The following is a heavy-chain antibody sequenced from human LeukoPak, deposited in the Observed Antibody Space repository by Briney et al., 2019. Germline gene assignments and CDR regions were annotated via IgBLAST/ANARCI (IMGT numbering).Heavy chain of an antibody. CDR1: GGTFSSYA. D-gene: IGHD3-22*01. CDR3: ARGGSYYDSSGLYYFDY. J-gene: IGHJ4*02. CDR2: IIPIFGTA. V-gene: IGHV1-69*13. Sequence: SVKVSCKASGGTFSSYAISWVRQAPGQGLEWMGGIIPIFGTANYAQKFQGRVTITADESTSTAYMELSSLRSEDAAVYYCARGGSYYDSSGLYYFDYWGQGTLVTVSS.